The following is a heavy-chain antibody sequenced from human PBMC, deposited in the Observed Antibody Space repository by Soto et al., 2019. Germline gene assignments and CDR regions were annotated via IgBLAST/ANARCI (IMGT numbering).Heavy chain of an antibody. CDR1: GYTFTGYY. V-gene: IGHV1-2*04. Sequence: ASVKVSCKASGYTFTGYYMHWVRQAPGQGLEWMGWINPNSGGTNYAQKFQGWVTMTRDTSISTAYMELSRLRSDDTAVYYCARDASVGSSTYYYYGMDVWGQGTTVTVSS. J-gene: IGHJ6*02. D-gene: IGHD2-2*01. CDR3: ARDASVGSSTYYYYGMDV. CDR2: INPNSGGT.